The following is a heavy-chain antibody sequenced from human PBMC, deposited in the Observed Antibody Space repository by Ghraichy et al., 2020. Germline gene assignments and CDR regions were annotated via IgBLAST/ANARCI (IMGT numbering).Heavy chain of an antibody. D-gene: IGHD3-10*01. J-gene: IGHJ6*02. V-gene: IGHV4-34*01. Sequence: SETLSLTCAVYGGSFSGYYWSWIRQPPGKGLEWIGEINHSGSTNYNPSLKSRVTISVDTSKNQFSLKLSSVTAADTAVYYCAREVRSFGPTYYYYYYGMDVWGQGTTVTVSS. CDR3: AREVRSFGPTYYYYYYGMDV. CDR2: INHSGST. CDR1: GGSFSGYY.